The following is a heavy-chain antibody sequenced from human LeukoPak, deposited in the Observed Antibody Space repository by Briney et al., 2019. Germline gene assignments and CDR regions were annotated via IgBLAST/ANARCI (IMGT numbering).Heavy chain of an antibody. Sequence: GGSLRLSCAASGFTLTNYALSWVRQAPGKGLEWVSGINGIGAATYYADSVKGRFTISRDSAKNTLYLQMNSLRAEDTAVYYCAKDRPNGMDVWGQGTTVTVSS. J-gene: IGHJ6*01. CDR1: GFTLTNYA. CDR3: AKDRPNGMDV. V-gene: IGHV3-23*01. CDR2: INGIGAAT.